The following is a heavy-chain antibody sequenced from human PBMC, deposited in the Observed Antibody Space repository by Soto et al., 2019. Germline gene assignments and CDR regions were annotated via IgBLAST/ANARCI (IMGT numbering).Heavy chain of an antibody. CDR2: IKSKTDGGTT. CDR1: GFTFSNAW. CDR3: TTATGGSYYYYGMDV. J-gene: IGHJ6*02. Sequence: GGSLRLSCAASGFTFSNAWMSWVRQAPGKGLEWVGRIKSKTDGGTTDYAAPVKGRFTISRDDSKNTLYLQMNSLKTEDTAVYYCTTATGGSYYYYGMDVWGQGTTVTVSS. V-gene: IGHV3-15*01. D-gene: IGHD1-26*01.